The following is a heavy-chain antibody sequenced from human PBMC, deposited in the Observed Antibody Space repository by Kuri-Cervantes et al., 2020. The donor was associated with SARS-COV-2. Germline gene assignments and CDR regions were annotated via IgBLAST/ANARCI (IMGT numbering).Heavy chain of an antibody. V-gene: IGHV4-39*07. CDR2: IYYSGST. Sequence: ESLKISCTVSGGSISSSSYYWGWIRQPPGKGLEWIGSIYYSGSTYYNPSLKSRVTISVDRSKNQFSLKLSSVTAEDTAVYYCAKGLNYYDSSGYETWGQGTLVTVSS. D-gene: IGHD3-22*01. CDR3: AKGLNYYDSSGYET. J-gene: IGHJ5*02. CDR1: GGSISSSSYY.